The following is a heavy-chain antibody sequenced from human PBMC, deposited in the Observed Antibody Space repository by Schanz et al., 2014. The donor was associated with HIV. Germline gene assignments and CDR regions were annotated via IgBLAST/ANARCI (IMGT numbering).Heavy chain of an antibody. V-gene: IGHV4-31*03. CDR3: ARDVPSGGFDY. D-gene: IGHD3-10*01. J-gene: IGHJ4*02. Sequence: QVPLQESGPGLVKPSQTLSLTCTVSGGSISSGGYYWSWIRQHPGKGLEWIGYIYYSGSTYYNPSLKSRVSISVDTSKNRFSLKLSSVTAADTAVYYCARDVPSGGFDYWGQGTLVTVSS. CDR1: GGSISSGGYY. CDR2: IYYSGST.